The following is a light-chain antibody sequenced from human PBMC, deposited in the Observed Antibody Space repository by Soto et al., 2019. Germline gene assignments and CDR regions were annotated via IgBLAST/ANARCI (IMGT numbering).Light chain of an antibody. CDR2: DAY. CDR1: QSISNS. J-gene: IGKJ1*01. CDR3: QQYDTYRT. V-gene: IGKV1-5*01. Sequence: IQITQRASLLSASTGCRFTISCRASQSISNSLNWYQNKPGKAPKRLIYDAYSLESGVPSRFSGTGSGTEFTLSISRLQTDDFATYYCQQYDTYRTLGQGIKVDI.